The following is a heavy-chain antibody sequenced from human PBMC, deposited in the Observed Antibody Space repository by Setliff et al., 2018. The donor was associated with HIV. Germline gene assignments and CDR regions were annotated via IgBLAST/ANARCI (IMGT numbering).Heavy chain of an antibody. V-gene: IGHV4-59*01. J-gene: IGHJ4*02. D-gene: IGHD5-18*01. CDR3: ARSPGVDTNMAFDY. CDR2: IYYSGNT. Sequence: SETLSLTCTVSGGSIINNFWSWIRLPPGKGLEYIGYIYYSGNTDYNPSLKSRVTISVDTSRNQFSLKLGSVTAADTAVYYCARSPGVDTNMAFDYWGQGMLVTVSS. CDR1: GGSIINNF.